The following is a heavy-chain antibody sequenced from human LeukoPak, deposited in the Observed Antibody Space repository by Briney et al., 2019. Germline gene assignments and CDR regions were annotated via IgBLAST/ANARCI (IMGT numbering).Heavy chain of an antibody. Sequence: GRSLRLSCAASGFTFDDYAMHWVRQAPGKGLEWVSGISWNSGSIGYADSVKGRFTISRDNAKNSLYLQMNSLRAEDTALYYCAKDESNDFWSALMGGYYYYYGMDVWGQGTTVTVSS. V-gene: IGHV3-9*01. CDR1: GFTFDDYA. CDR3: AKDESNDFWSALMGGYYYYYGMDV. CDR2: ISWNSGSI. D-gene: IGHD3-3*01. J-gene: IGHJ6*02.